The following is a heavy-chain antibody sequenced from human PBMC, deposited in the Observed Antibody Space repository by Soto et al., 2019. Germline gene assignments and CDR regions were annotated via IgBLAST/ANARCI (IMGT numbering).Heavy chain of an antibody. CDR3: ARAGDIVHFDY. CDR1: GDSVTSHY. V-gene: IGHV4-59*02. J-gene: IGHJ4*02. D-gene: IGHD2-15*01. CDR2: MHYTGFS. Sequence: SETLSLTCSFSGDSVTSHYFTWIRQSPEKGLEWIGYMHYTGFSHYNPSLKSRLTISVDTSKNQFPLQLTSVTVADTAVYYCARAGDIVHFDYWGQGTLVTVSS.